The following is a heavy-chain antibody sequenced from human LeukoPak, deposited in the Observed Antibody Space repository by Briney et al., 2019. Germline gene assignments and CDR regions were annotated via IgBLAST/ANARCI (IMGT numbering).Heavy chain of an antibody. CDR1: GYSISSGYY. D-gene: IGHD3-22*01. V-gene: IGHV4-38-2*01. CDR3: ARVIATGFYYYYYMDV. J-gene: IGHJ6*03. CDR2: IYYSGST. Sequence: SETLSLTCAVSGYSISSGYYWGWIRQPPGKGLEWIGSIYYSGSTYYNPSLKSRVTISVDTSKNQFSLKLSSVTAADTAVYYCARVIATGFYYYYYMDVWGKGTTVTVSS.